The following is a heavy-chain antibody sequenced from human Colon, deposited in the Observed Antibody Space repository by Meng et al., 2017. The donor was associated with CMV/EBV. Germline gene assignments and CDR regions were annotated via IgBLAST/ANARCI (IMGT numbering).Heavy chain of an antibody. Sequence: SCAASAFTFSSYWMSWVRQAPGKGLEWVANIKQDGSEKYYVDSVMGRFTISRDNAKNSLYLQMSSLRAEDTAVYYCARDRKRDAYYVFWSGFSVFDYWGQGTLVTVSS. CDR3: ARDRKRDAYYVFWSGFSVFDY. J-gene: IGHJ4*02. CDR1: AFTFSSYW. D-gene: IGHD3-3*01. V-gene: IGHV3-7*01. CDR2: IKQDGSEK.